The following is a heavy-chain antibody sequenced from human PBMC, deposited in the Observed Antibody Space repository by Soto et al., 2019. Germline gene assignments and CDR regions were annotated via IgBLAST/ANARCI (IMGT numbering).Heavy chain of an antibody. J-gene: IGHJ3*02. CDR1: GFPFSSYA. D-gene: IGHD3-16*01. CDR2: ISGSGGRT. CDR3: RKGGYYSLFEI. Sequence: GGSLRLSCVASGFPFSSYAMSRVSQTPGKGLGWVSGISGSGGRTYYADSVKGRFTISRDNSNNTLSLQMHILRVEDTAVYFWRKGGYYSLFEIWGQGTVVTVSS. V-gene: IGHV3-23*01.